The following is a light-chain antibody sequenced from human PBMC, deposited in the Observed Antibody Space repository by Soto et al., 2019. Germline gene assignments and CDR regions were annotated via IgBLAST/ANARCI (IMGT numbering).Light chain of an antibody. CDR1: SSDVGGYNY. CDR3: SSYTSSSTLNYV. CDR2: DVS. V-gene: IGLV2-14*01. J-gene: IGLJ1*01. Sequence: QSALTQPSSVSVSLGQSITISCTGTSSDVGGYNYVSWYQQHPGKAPKLMIYDVSNRPSGVSNRFSGSKSGNTASLTISGLQAEDEADYYCSSYTSSSTLNYVFGTGTKSPS.